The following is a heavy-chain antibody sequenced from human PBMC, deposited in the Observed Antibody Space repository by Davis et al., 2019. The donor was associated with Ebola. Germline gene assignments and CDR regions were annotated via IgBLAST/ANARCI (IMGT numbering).Heavy chain of an antibody. V-gene: IGHV3-66*03. CDR1: GFTVSSNY. CDR3: ARDSCSGGSCYGYGMDV. CDR2: IYSCGST. D-gene: IGHD2-15*01. J-gene: IGHJ6*02. Sequence: GESLKISCAASGFTVSSNYMSWVRQAPGKGLEWVSVIYSCGSTYYADSVKGRFTISRDNSKNSLYLQMNSLRAEDTAVYYCARDSCSGGSCYGYGMDVWGQGTTVTVSS.